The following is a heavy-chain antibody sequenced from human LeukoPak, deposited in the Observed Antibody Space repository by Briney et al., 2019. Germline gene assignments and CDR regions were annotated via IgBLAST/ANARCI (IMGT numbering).Heavy chain of an antibody. CDR2: IWYDGSHK. J-gene: IGHJ4*02. Sequence: GGSLRLSCAASGFTFSNAWMNWVRQAPGKGLEWVAVIWYDGSHKYIADSVKGRFTISRDNSRNTLYLQMNTLRAEDTAVYYCARDRGMTYIDYWGQGTLVTVSS. V-gene: IGHV3-33*08. D-gene: IGHD3-16*01. CDR3: ARDRGMTYIDY. CDR1: GFTFSNAW.